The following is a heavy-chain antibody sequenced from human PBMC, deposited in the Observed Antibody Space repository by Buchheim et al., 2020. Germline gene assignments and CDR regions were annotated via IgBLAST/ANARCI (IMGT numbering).Heavy chain of an antibody. V-gene: IGHV4-34*01. CDR2: INHSGST. CDR1: GGSFSGYY. J-gene: IGHJ6*02. CDR3: ARSTGIAARPGTYYYYYYGMDV. D-gene: IGHD6-6*01. Sequence: QVQLQQWGAGLLKPSETLSLTCAVYGGSFSGYYWSWIRQPPGKGLEWIGEINHSGSTNYNPSLKSRVTISVDTSKNQFSLQLSSVTAADTAVYDCARSTGIAARPGTYYYYYYGMDVWGQGTT.